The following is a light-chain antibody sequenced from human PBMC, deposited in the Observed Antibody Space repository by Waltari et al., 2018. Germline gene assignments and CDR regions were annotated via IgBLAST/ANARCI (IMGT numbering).Light chain of an antibody. V-gene: IGKV4-1*01. Sequence: DIVMTQSPDSLAVSLGERATINCKSSQSVLHNSKNKNSLAWYQHKPGPPPKLLIYWASTRESGVPDRFSGSGSGTDFTLTISSLQAEDVAFYYCQQYYDTPFTFGPGTKVDIK. CDR3: QQYYDTPFT. CDR1: QSVLHNSKNKNS. CDR2: WAS. J-gene: IGKJ3*01.